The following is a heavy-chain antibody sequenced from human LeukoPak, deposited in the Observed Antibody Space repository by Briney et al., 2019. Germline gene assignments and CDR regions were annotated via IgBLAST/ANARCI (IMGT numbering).Heavy chain of an antibody. CDR2: INHSGST. V-gene: IGHV4-34*01. Sequence: PSETLSLTCAVYGGSFSGYYWSWIRQPPGKGLEWIGEINHSGSTNYNPSLKSRVTISVDTSKNQFSLKLSSVTAADTAVYYCARSSAGGLLLDYWGQGTLVTVSS. CDR1: GGSFSGYY. CDR3: ARSSAGGLLLDY. J-gene: IGHJ4*02. D-gene: IGHD2-15*01.